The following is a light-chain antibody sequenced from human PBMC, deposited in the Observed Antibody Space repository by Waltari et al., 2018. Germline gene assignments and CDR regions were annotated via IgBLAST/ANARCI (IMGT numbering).Light chain of an antibody. J-gene: IGLJ2*01. CDR1: SPNFGSTYH. CDR3: QSYDSSLSALV. V-gene: IGLV1-40*01. CDR2: GNT. Sequence: SVLTQPPSVSGAPGQRVTIPCTGSSPNFGSTYHAPLYQQVPGTAPKLLIYGNTYRPSGVHDRFSGSKSGTSASLAITGLQAEDEADYYCQSYDSSLSALVFGGGTKLTVL.